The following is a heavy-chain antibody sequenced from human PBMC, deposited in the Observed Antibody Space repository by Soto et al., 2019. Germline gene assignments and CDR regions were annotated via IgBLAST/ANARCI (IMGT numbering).Heavy chain of an antibody. D-gene: IGHD6-13*01. CDR1: GGSITSSEYY. Sequence: ETLSLTCTVSGGSITSSEYYWAWIRQPPGKGLQFVGTIYYSGSSYSNPSLKSRLSMSVDTSKNQFSLRLMSVTAADTAVYYCARDQGVAAAGITWFDPWGQGSLVTVSS. CDR3: ARDQGVAAAGITWFDP. V-gene: IGHV4-39*07. J-gene: IGHJ5*02. CDR2: IYYSGSS.